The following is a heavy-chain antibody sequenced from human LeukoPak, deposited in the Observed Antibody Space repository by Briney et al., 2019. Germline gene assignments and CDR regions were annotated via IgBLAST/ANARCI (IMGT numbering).Heavy chain of an antibody. J-gene: IGHJ5*02. CDR2: IYYSGST. CDR3: ARDRHPNSSGYFARYNWFDP. Sequence: SETLSLTCTVSGGSISSGGYYWSWIRQHPGKGLEWIGYIYYSGSTYYNPSLKSRVTISVDTSKNQFSLKLSSVTAADTAVYYCARDRHPNSSGYFARYNWFDPWGQGTPVTV. D-gene: IGHD3-22*01. V-gene: IGHV4-31*03. CDR1: GGSISSGGYY.